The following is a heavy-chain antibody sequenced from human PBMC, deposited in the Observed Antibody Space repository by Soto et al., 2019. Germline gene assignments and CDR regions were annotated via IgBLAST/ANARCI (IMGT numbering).Heavy chain of an antibody. Sequence: PGESLRISCKGSGYTFTNYWIGWVRQMPGKGLEWMGIIYPGDSDTKYNPSFQGQVTISADKSITTTYLQWSSLKASDTAIYYCAASIFYYGMDVWGQGTTVTVSS. V-gene: IGHV5-51*01. CDR2: IYPGDSDT. J-gene: IGHJ6*02. CDR3: AASIFYYGMDV. CDR1: GYTFTNYW.